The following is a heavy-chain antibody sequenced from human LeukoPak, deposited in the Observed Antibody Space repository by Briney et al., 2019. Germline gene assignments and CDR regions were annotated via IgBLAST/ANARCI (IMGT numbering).Heavy chain of an antibody. D-gene: IGHD3-16*01. J-gene: IGHJ4*02. CDR2: MYNSGKT. V-gene: IGHV4-31*03. CDR3: ATGGSK. CDR1: GDSISSGGYF. Sequence: SETLSLTCTVSGDSISSGGYFWTWIRQHPGKGLEWIGYMYNSGKTYYNPSLKSRVIISIDTSKNQFSPNVSSVTAADTAVYYCATGGSKWGQGTLVTVSS.